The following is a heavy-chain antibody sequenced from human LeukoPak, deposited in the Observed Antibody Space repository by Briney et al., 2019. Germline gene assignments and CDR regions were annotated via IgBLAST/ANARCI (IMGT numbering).Heavy chain of an antibody. V-gene: IGHV3-7*05. CDR2: IKQDESEK. CDR3: ARAGRVDY. J-gene: IGHJ4*02. D-gene: IGHD1-26*01. CDR1: GFTLSTYW. Sequence: GGSLRLSCAASGFTLSTYWMSWVRPAPGKGRGGVANIKQDESEKFYGASLKGRFTISRDNAKNSLYLQMNSLRVEDTAVYCCARAGRVDYWGQGTLVTVSS.